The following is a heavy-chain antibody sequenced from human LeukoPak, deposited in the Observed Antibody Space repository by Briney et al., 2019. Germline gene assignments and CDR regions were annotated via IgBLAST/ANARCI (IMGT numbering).Heavy chain of an antibody. CDR3: ARDTDDAYGGATADY. J-gene: IGHJ4*02. V-gene: IGHV1-18*01. CDR1: GYSLSRYG. CDR2: ISTYNGNT. Sequence: ASVKVSCKASGYSLSRYGISWVRQAPGQGPEWMGWISTYNGNTNYAQKFQGRLTMTTDTATKTAYMELRSLRSDDTAVYYCARDTDDAYGGATADYWGQGTLVSVSS. D-gene: IGHD1-26*01.